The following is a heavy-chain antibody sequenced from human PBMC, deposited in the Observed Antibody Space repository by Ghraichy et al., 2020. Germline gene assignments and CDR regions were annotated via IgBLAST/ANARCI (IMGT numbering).Heavy chain of an antibody. Sequence: GGSLRLSCAVSGFTFSSYAMNWVRQAPGKGLEWVSGISGSGGSTYYADSVKGRFTISRDNSKNTLYLQMNSLRAGDTAVYYCAKGTPGIAAAGTGYFQHWGQGTLVTVSS. D-gene: IGHD6-13*01. CDR2: ISGSGGST. V-gene: IGHV3-23*01. CDR1: GFTFSSYA. CDR3: AKGTPGIAAAGTGYFQH. J-gene: IGHJ1*01.